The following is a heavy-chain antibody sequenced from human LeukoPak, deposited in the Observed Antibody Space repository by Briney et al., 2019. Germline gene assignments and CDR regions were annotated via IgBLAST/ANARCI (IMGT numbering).Heavy chain of an antibody. D-gene: IGHD2-2*01. CDR2: VNWNGADT. V-gene: IGHV3-20*04. Sequence: PAGSLRLSCAASGFSFDSYGMSWVRQAPGKGLEWVSGVNWNGADTTYTDSVMGRFTISRDNAKTSLYLQMKNVRAEDMALYYCVRGGELVRTYFDHWGQGTLVTVSS. J-gene: IGHJ4*02. CDR1: GFSFDSYG. CDR3: VRGGELVRTYFDH.